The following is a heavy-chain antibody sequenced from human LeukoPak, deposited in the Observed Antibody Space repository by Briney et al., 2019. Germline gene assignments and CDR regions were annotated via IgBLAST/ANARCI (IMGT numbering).Heavy chain of an antibody. J-gene: IGHJ4*02. CDR1: GFSFTSYW. CDR2: IISDGSST. CDR3: ARAYQTLPAGY. Sequence: GGPLRLSCAASGFSFTSYWMHWVPQAPGKGLVWVSRIISDGSSTTYADHVKGRFTMSRDNAQNTLELQMTSLRGEDTAVYFCARAYQTLPAGYSGQGTLVTVSS. V-gene: IGHV3-74*01. D-gene: IGHD2-2*01.